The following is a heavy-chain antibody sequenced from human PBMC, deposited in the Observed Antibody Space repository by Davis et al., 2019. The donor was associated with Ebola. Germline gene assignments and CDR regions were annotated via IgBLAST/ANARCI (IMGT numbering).Heavy chain of an antibody. J-gene: IGHJ4*02. CDR1: GFTFGDYA. CDR2: IRSKAYGGTT. V-gene: IGHV3-49*04. CDR3: TRGPSGGYNSLDY. Sequence: PGGSLRLSCTASGFTFGDYAMSWVRQAPGKGLEWVGFIRSKAYGGTTEYAASVKGRFTISRDDSKSIAYLQMNSLKTEDTAVYYCTRGPSGGYNSLDYWGQGTLVTVSS. D-gene: IGHD5-24*01.